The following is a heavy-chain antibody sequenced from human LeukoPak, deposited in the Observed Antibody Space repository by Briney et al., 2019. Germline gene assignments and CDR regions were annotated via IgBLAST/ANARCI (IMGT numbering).Heavy chain of an antibody. Sequence: SETLSLTCAVSDYSISSTNWWGWIRQSPGKGLEWIGYIYYSGSTYYNPSLKSRVTMSVDTSKNQFSLKLSSVTAVDTAVYYCARTAVDTATYFGYWGQGTLATPSS. V-gene: IGHV4-28*01. CDR2: IYYSGST. D-gene: IGHD5-18*01. CDR1: DYSISSTNW. J-gene: IGHJ4*02. CDR3: ARTAVDTATYFGY.